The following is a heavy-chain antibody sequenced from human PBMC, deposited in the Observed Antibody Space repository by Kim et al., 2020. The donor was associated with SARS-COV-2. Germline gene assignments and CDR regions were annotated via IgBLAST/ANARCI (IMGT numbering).Heavy chain of an antibody. D-gene: IGHD6-19*01. J-gene: IGHJ6*01. CDR2: INHSGST. V-gene: IGHV4-34*01. CDR1: GGSFSGYY. Sequence: SETLSLTCAVYGGSFSGYYWSWIRQPPGKGLEWIGEINHSGSTNYNPSLKSRVTISVDTSKNQFSLKLSSVTAADTAVYYCARGDLPPYSSGLYSGYYYG. CDR3: ARGDLPPYSSGLYSGYYYG.